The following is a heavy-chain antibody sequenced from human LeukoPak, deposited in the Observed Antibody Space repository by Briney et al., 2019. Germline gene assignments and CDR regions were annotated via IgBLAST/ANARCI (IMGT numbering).Heavy chain of an antibody. CDR1: GFAFSTYA. CDR3: ARPEGVDTARHTIS. CDR2: ISFDGGNI. V-gene: IGHV3-30-3*01. D-gene: IGHD5-18*01. J-gene: IGHJ4*02. Sequence: GGSLRLSCEASGFAFSTYAIHWVRQVPGEGLEWVAVISFDGGNIYYAESVKGRFTISRDNAKNSLYLQMNSLRAEDTAVYYCARPEGVDTARHTISWGQGTLVTVSS.